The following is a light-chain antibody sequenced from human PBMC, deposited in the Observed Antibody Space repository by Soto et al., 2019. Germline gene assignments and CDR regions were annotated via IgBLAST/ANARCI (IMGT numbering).Light chain of an antibody. V-gene: IGLV2-11*01. Sequence: QSALTKPRSVYGSPGQSVTISCTGTSSDVGGYNYVSWYQQHPGKAPKLMIYDVSKWPSGVPDRFSGSKSGNTASLTISGLQAEDEADYYCCSYAGNSLWVFGGVTKVTVL. J-gene: IGLJ3*02. CDR1: SSDVGGYNY. CDR3: CSYAGNSLWV. CDR2: DVS.